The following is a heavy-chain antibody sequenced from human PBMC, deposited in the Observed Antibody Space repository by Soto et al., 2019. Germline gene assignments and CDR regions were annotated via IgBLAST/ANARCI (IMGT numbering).Heavy chain of an antibody. CDR3: AGDGYNYYYYYGMDV. J-gene: IGHJ6*02. Sequence: SVKVSCKASGGTFSSYAISWVRQAPGQGLEWMGGIIPIFGTANYAQKFQGRVTITADESTSTAYMELSSLRSEDTAVYYCAGDGYNYYYYYGMDVWGQGTTVTVSS. V-gene: IGHV1-69*13. CDR2: IIPIFGTA. CDR1: GGTFSSYA. D-gene: IGHD5-12*01.